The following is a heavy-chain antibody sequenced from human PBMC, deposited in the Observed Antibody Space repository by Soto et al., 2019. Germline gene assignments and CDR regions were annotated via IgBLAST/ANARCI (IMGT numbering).Heavy chain of an antibody. V-gene: IGHV4-39*01. CDR3: ASNPRGDYPYRYFDL. D-gene: IGHD4-17*01. CDR1: GGSISSSSYY. CDR2: IYYSGST. Sequence: QLQLQESGPGLVKPSETLSLTCTVSGGSISSSSYYWGWIRQPPGKGLEWIGRIYYSGSTYYNPAPESRVTISVGTSKNQFSLKQSSVTAADTAVYYCASNPRGDYPYRYFDLWGRGTLVTVSS. J-gene: IGHJ2*01.